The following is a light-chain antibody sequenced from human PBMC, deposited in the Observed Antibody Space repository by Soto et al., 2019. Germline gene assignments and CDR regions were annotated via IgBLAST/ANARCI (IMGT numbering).Light chain of an antibody. Sequence: DIVMTQSPDSLAVSLGERATINCKSSQNVLYSSNNKNYLAWYQQKPGQPLKLLIYWASTRESGVPDRFSGSGSGTDFTLTISILQAEDVAVYYYQQYYSLPLTFGGGTKVEIK. CDR1: QNVLYSSNNKNY. CDR2: WAS. CDR3: QQYYSLPLT. J-gene: IGKJ4*01. V-gene: IGKV4-1*01.